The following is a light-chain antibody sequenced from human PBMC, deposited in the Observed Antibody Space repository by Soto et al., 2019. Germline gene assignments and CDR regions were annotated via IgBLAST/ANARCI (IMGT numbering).Light chain of an antibody. Sequence: QSALTQPASVSGSPGQSITISCTGTSSDVGGYNYVSWYQHYPGKAPKLMLYDVSNRPSGVSNRFSGSKSGNTASLTISGLQAEDEADYYCSSYTSSSVVFGGGTKVTVL. CDR1: SSDVGGYNY. V-gene: IGLV2-14*03. CDR3: SSYTSSSVV. J-gene: IGLJ2*01. CDR2: DVS.